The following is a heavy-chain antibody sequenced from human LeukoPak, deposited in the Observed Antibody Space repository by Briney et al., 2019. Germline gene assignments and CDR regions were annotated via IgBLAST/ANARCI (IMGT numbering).Heavy chain of an antibody. D-gene: IGHD1-1*01. Sequence: SETLSLTCTVSGVSISTYYWTWIRQPPGKGLEWIGYIYYSGSAYYNPSLKSRVTISVDTSKNQFSLRLSSVTAADTAVYYCARERLTLRAFDIWGQGTMVTVSS. V-gene: IGHV4-59*12. CDR1: GVSISTYY. CDR2: IYYSGSA. J-gene: IGHJ3*02. CDR3: ARERLTLRAFDI.